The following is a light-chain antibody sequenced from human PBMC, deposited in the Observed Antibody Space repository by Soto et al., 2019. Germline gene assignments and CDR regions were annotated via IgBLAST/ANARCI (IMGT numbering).Light chain of an antibody. V-gene: IGLV2-8*01. J-gene: IGLJ1*01. CDR1: SSDVGAYNY. CDR2: EVS. CDR3: SSYAGSNNFRV. Sequence: QSALTQPPSASGSPGQSVTISCTGTSSDVGAYNYVSWYQQYPGKAPKLVIYEVSKRPSGVPARFSGSKSGNTASLTVSGLQADDEADYYCSSYAGSNNFRVFGTGTKLTVL.